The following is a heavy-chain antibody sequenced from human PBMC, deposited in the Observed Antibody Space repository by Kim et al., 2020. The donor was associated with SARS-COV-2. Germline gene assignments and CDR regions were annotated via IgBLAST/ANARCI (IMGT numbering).Heavy chain of an antibody. CDR3: ARDGPNYGDYDYYYGMDV. CDR1: GFTFSDYY. D-gene: IGHD4-17*01. J-gene: IGHJ6*02. CDR2: ISSSGSTI. Sequence: GGSLRLSCAASGFTFSDYYMSWIRQAPGKGLEWVSYISSSGSTIYYADSVKGRFTISRDNAKNSLYLQMNSLRAEDTAVYYCARDGPNYGDYDYYYGMDVWGQGTTVTVSS. V-gene: IGHV3-11*01.